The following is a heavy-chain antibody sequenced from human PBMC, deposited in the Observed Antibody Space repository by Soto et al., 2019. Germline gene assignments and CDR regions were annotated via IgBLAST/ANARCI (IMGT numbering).Heavy chain of an antibody. V-gene: IGHV1-18*04. CDR2: ISAYNGNT. CDR3: ARRGYCSSTSCGMDV. Sequence: ASVKVSCKASGYTFTSYGISWVRQAPGQGLEWMGWISAYNGNTNYAQKLQGRVTMTTDTSTSTAYMELRSRRSDDTAVYYCARRGYCSSTSCGMDVWGQGTTVTVSS. D-gene: IGHD2-2*01. CDR1: GYTFTSYG. J-gene: IGHJ6*02.